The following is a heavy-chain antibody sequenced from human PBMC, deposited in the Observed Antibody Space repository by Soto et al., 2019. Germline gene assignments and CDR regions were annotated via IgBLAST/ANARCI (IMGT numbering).Heavy chain of an antibody. CDR3: AKGGRGVAVAGTVIEGY. D-gene: IGHD6-19*01. J-gene: IGHJ4*02. Sequence: GGSLRLSCAASGFTFSSYAMSWVRQAPGKGLEWVSAISGSGGSTYYADSVKGRFTISRDNSKNTLYLQMNSLRAEDTAVYYCAKGGRGVAVAGTVIEGYWGQGTLVTVSS. CDR2: ISGSGGST. CDR1: GFTFSSYA. V-gene: IGHV3-23*01.